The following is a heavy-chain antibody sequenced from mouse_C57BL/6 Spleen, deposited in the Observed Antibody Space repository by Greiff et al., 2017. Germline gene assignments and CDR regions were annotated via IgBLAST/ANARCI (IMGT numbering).Heavy chain of an antibody. Sequence: EVQRVESGPELVKPGASVKISCKASGYSFTDYNMNWVKQSNGKSLEWIGVINPNYGTTSYNQKFKGKATLTVDQSSSTAYMQLNSLTSEDSAVYYCAREGIYDGYPYAMDYWGQGTSVTVSS. D-gene: IGHD2-3*01. V-gene: IGHV1-39*01. CDR3: AREGIYDGYPYAMDY. J-gene: IGHJ4*01. CDR1: GYSFTDYN. CDR2: INPNYGTT.